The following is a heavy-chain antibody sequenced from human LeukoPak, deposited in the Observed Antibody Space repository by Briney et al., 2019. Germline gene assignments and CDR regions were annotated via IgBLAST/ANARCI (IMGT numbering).Heavy chain of an antibody. V-gene: IGHV4-61*01. CDR1: GGSISTSSYY. Sequence: PSETLSLTCTVSGGSISTSSYYWSWIRQPPGKGLEWIGYIYYSGSTNYNPSLKSRVTISVDTSKNQFSLKLSSVTAADTAVYYCARLWFGELFHDYWGQGTLVTVSS. D-gene: IGHD3-10*01. CDR3: ARLWFGELFHDY. CDR2: IYYSGST. J-gene: IGHJ4*02.